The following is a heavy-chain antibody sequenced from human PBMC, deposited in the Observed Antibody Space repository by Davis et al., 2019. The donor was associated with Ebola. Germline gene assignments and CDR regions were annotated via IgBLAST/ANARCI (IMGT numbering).Heavy chain of an antibody. J-gene: IGHJ4*02. D-gene: IGHD3-16*02. CDR1: GFTFSSYA. Sequence: PGGSLRLSCAASGFTFSSYAMSWVRQAPGKGLEWVSAISGSGGSTYYADSVKGRFTISRDNSKNTLYLQMNSLRAEDTAVYYCAKTSWYYDYIWGSYRYTAGSFLDYWGQGTLVTVSS. CDR3: AKTSWYYDYIWGSYRYTAGSFLDY. CDR2: ISGSGGST. V-gene: IGHV3-23*01.